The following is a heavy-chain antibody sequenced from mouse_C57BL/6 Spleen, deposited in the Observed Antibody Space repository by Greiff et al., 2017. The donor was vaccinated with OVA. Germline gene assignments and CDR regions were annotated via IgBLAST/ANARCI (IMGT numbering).Heavy chain of an antibody. V-gene: IGHV5-4*01. CDR1: GFTFSSYA. D-gene: IGHD3-3*01. Sequence: EVQGVESGGGLVKPGGSLKLSCASSGFTFSSYAMSWVRQTPEKRLEWVATISDGGSYTYYPDNVKGRFTISRDNAKNNVYLQMRDLKSGDTAMYYCAREPGREYFDDWGKGTPVTVSS. J-gene: IGHJ1*03. CDR2: ISDGGSYT. CDR3: AREPGREYFDD.